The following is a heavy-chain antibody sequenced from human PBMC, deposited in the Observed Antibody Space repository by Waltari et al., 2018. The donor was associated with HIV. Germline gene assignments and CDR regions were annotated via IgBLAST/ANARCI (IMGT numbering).Heavy chain of an antibody. D-gene: IGHD1-26*01. Sequence: EVQLVESGGGLVKPGGSLRLSCAASGFTFSSYSMNWVRQAPGKGLEWVSSISSSSSYIYYADSVKGRFTISRDNAKNSLYLQMNSLRAEDTAVYYCARFGSGSYAGADYWGQGTLVTVSS. CDR2: ISSSSSYI. CDR1: GFTFSSYS. V-gene: IGHV3-21*01. J-gene: IGHJ4*02. CDR3: ARFGSGSYAGADY.